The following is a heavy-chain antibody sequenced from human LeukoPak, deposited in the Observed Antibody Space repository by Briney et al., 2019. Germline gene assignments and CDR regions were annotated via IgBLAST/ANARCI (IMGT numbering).Heavy chain of an antibody. CDR3: ARAVGSIAASPVDY. D-gene: IGHD6-6*01. CDR2: IYYSGST. CDR1: GGSISSGDYY. Sequence: SETLSLTCTVSGGSISSGDYYWSWIRQPPGKGLEWIGYIYYSGSTYYNPSLKSRVTISVDTSKNQFSLRLSSVTAADTAVYYCARAVGSIAASPVDYWGQGTLVTVSS. V-gene: IGHV4-30-4*01. J-gene: IGHJ4*02.